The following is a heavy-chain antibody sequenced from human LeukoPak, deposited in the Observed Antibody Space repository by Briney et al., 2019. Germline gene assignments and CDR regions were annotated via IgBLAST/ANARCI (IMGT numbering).Heavy chain of an antibody. D-gene: IGHD3-10*01. J-gene: IGHJ6*02. CDR3: AILTLTMIRGVTYYYYGMDV. V-gene: IGHV1-18*01. CDR1: GYTFTTYA. CDR2: ISGYNSNT. Sequence: ASVKVSCKAPGYTFTTYAISWVRQAPGQGLEWMGWISGYNSNTDYAQSLQGRVTMTADTSTSTAYMELRSLRSDDTAVYYCAILTLTMIRGVTYYYYGMDVWGQGTTVTVSS.